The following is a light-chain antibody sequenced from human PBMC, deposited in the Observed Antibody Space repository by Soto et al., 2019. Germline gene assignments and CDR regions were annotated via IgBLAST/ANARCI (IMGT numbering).Light chain of an antibody. CDR3: SSYTSSRGV. CDR2: EVS. J-gene: IGLJ2*01. CDR1: SSDVGGYNF. V-gene: IGLV2-14*01. Sequence: QSVLTQPASVSGSPGQSITISCTGTSSDVGGYNFVSWYQQRPGKAPKLMIYEVSNRPSGVSNRFSGSKSGNTASLTISGLQAEDEADYYCSSYTSSRGVFGGGTKVTVL.